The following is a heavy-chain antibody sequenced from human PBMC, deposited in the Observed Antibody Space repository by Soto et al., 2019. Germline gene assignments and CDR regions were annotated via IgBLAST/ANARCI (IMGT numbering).Heavy chain of an antibody. CDR2: IWYDGSNK. Sequence: QVQLVESGGGVVQPGRSLRLSCAASGFTFSSYGMHWVRQAPGKGLEWVAGIWYDGSNKYYPDSGKGRFTISRDNSNNTPDQQENSLSAEATAVYYCARDHVLLWFGGQIPAYHYYGMDVWVEGTTVTVSS. CDR1: GFTFSSYG. J-gene: IGHJ6*04. V-gene: IGHV3-33*01. D-gene: IGHD3-10*01. CDR3: ARDHVLLWFGGQIPAYHYYGMDV.